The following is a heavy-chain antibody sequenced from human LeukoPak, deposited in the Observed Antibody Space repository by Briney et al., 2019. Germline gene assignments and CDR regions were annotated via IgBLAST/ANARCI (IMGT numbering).Heavy chain of an antibody. Sequence: GGSLRLSCAASGFTFSSYAMNWVRQAPGKGLEWVSSISGGAGGAAYADSVKGRFPMSRDNSKNTLYLQMNSLRAEDTAVYYCATDPRFGERYVDYWRQGTLVTVSS. CDR2: ISGGAGGA. D-gene: IGHD3-10*01. CDR1: GFTFSSYA. CDR3: ATDPRFGERYVDY. J-gene: IGHJ4*02. V-gene: IGHV3-23*01.